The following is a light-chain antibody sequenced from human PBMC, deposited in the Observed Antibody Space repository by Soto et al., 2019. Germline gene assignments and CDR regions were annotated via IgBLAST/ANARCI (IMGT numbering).Light chain of an antibody. CDR3: QSYDSSPWV. CDR2: EDN. J-gene: IGLJ3*02. CDR1: GGSIASNY. Sequence: NFMLTQPHSGSESPGKTVTISCTRSGGSIASNYVKWYQQRPGSAPTTVIYEDNQRPSGVPDRFSGSIDSSSNSASLTISALKTEDEADYYCQSYDSSPWVFGGGTQLTVL. V-gene: IGLV6-57*03.